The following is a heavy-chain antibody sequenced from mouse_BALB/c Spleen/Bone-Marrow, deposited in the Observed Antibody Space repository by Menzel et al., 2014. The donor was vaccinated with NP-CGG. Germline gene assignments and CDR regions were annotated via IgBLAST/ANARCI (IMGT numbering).Heavy chain of an antibody. CDR3: ARGYYGSSYLFAY. V-gene: IGHV1-67*01. J-gene: IGHJ3*01. CDR2: ISTYSGNT. Sequence: QVQLKHSGPELVRPGVSVKISCKGSGYTFTDYAMHWVKQSHAKSLEWIGVISTYSGNTNYNQKFKGKATMIVDKSSSAAYMELARLTSEDSAIYYCARGYYGSSYLFAYWGQGTLVTVSA. CDR1: GYTFTDYA. D-gene: IGHD1-1*01.